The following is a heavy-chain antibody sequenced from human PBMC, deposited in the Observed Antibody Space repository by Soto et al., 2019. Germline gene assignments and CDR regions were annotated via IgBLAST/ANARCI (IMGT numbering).Heavy chain of an antibody. V-gene: IGHV3-48*03. CDR2: ISSGGSTI. CDR3: ARDDSGYPSYFHY. D-gene: IGHD3-16*02. J-gene: IGHJ4*02. Sequence: ESGGGLVQPGGSLRLSCAASGFTFSSYEMNWVRQAPGKGLEWVSYISSGGSTIYYADSVRGRFTISRDNAKNSLYLQMISLRAEDTAVYYCARDDSGYPSYFHYWGQGTLVTVSS. CDR1: GFTFSSYE.